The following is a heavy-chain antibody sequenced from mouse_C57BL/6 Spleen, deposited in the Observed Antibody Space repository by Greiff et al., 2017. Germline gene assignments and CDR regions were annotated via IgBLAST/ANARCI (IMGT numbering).Heavy chain of an antibody. CDR2: IDPSDSYT. CDR3: ASTAFYAMDY. V-gene: IGHV1-69*01. D-gene: IGHD1-2*01. Sequence: VQLQQPGAELVMPGASVKLSCKASGYTFTSYWMHWVKQRPGQGLEWIGEIDPSDSYTNYNQKFKGKSTLTVDKSSSTAYMQLSSLTSEDSAVYYCASTAFYAMDYWGQGTSVTVSS. J-gene: IGHJ4*01. CDR1: GYTFTSYW.